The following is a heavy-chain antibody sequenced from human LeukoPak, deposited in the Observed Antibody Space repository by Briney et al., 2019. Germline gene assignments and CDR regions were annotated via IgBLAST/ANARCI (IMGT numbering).Heavy chain of an antibody. CDR3: AKDGGLWVSAHWGDS. Sequence: GSLRLSCTASGFTFSSYTMSWVRQAPGKGLKWVSTITTGGPNTYYADSVKGRFTVSRDDSKNTLYLQMNSLRAEDTAVYYCAKDGGLWVSAHWGDSWGRGTLVTVSS. D-gene: IGHD7-27*01. V-gene: IGHV3-23*01. CDR1: GFTFSSYT. J-gene: IGHJ4*02. CDR2: ITTGGPNT.